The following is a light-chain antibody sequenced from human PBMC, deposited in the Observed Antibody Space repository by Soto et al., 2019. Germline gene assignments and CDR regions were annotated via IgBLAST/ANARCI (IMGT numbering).Light chain of an antibody. CDR3: LQYNNWPRT. CDR2: SAS. Sequence: EVVLPQSPGTLSVSPGERATLSCMASQSVSSNLAWYQQKPGQAPRLLIYSASTRATGIPARFSASGSGTEFTLTISSLQSEDFAVYYCLQYNNWPRTFGQGTKVDIK. J-gene: IGKJ1*01. V-gene: IGKV3-15*01. CDR1: QSVSSN.